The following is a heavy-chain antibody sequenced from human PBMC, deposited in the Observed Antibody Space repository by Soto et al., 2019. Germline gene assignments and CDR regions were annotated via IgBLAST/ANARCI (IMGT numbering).Heavy chain of an antibody. CDR3: ASHGITGTWVYYYGMDV. V-gene: IGHV1-69*12. Sequence: QVQLVQSGAEVTKPGSSVKVSCKASGGTFSSYAISWVRQAPGQGLEWMGGIIPIFGIANYAQKFQGRVTITADESTSTAYMELSSLRSEDTAVYYCASHGITGTWVYYYGMDVWGQGTTVTVSS. J-gene: IGHJ6*02. CDR2: IIPIFGIA. CDR1: GGTFSSYA. D-gene: IGHD1-7*01.